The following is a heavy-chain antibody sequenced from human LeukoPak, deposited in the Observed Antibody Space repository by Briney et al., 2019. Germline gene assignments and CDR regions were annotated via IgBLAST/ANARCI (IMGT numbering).Heavy chain of an antibody. CDR3: TNYDSSGYYQN. CDR2: IYSGGST. D-gene: IGHD3-22*01. CDR1: GFTVSSNY. J-gene: IGHJ4*02. Sequence: GGSLRLSCAASGFTVSSNYMSRVRQAPGKGLEWVSVIYSGGSTYYADSVKGRFTISRDNSKNTLYLQMNSLRAEDTAVYYCTNYDSSGYYQNWGQGTLVTVSS. V-gene: IGHV3-53*01.